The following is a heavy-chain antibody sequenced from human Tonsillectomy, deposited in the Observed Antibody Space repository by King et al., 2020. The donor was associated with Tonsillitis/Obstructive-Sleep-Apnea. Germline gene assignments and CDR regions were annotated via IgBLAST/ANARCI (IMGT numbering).Heavy chain of an antibody. V-gene: IGHV4-39*01. J-gene: IGHJ6*02. CDR3: ARGVGARAGTDYYYYGMDV. Sequence: LQLQESGPGLVKPSETLSLTCTVSGGSISSSSYYWGWIRQPPGQGLEWIGSIYYSGSTYYNPSLKSRVTISVDTSKNQFSLKLSSVTAADTAVYYCARGVGARAGTDYYYYGMDVWGQGTTVTVSS. CDR2: IYYSGST. CDR1: GGSISSSSYY. D-gene: IGHD1-26*01.